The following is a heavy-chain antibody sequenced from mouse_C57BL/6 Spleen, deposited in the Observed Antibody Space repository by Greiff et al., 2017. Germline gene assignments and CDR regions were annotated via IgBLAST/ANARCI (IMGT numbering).Heavy chain of an antibody. CDR2: INPNNGGT. D-gene: IGHD1-1*01. J-gene: IGHJ2*01. CDR3: ARDLTTVVAPDYFDY. V-gene: IGHV1-26*01. Sequence: VQLQQSGPELVKPGASVKISCKASGYTFTDYYMNWVKQSHGKSLEWIGDINPNNGGTSYNQKFKGKATLTVDKSSSTAYMELRSLTSEDSAVYYCARDLTTVVAPDYFDYWGQGTTLTVSS. CDR1: GYTFTDYY.